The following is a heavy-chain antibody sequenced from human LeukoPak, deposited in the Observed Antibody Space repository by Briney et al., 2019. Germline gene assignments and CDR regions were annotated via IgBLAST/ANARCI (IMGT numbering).Heavy chain of an antibody. D-gene: IGHD6-13*01. J-gene: IGHJ3*02. CDR2: ISAYNGNT. CDR3: ARAWGIAAAEPDAFDI. V-gene: IGHV1-18*01. Sequence: ASVKVSCKASGYTCTTYGMNWVRRAPGQGLEWMGWISAYNGNTNYAQKLQGRVTMTTDTSTSTAYMELRSLRSDDTAVYYWARAWGIAAAEPDAFDIWGQGTMVTVSS. CDR1: GYTCTTYG.